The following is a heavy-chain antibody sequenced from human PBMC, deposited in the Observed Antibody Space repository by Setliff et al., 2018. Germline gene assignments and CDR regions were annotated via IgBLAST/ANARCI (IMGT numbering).Heavy chain of an antibody. V-gene: IGHV3-23*03. D-gene: IGHD3-22*01. Sequence: HPGGSLRLSCAASGFAFSSYAMSWVRQAPGKGLEWVSVIYSGGSSTYYADSVKGRFTISRDNSKNTLYLQMNSLRAEDTAVYYCAKDHSPYYYDSSGYAFDYWGQGTLVTVS. J-gene: IGHJ4*02. CDR3: AKDHSPYYYDSSGYAFDY. CDR1: GFAFSSYA. CDR2: IYSGGSST.